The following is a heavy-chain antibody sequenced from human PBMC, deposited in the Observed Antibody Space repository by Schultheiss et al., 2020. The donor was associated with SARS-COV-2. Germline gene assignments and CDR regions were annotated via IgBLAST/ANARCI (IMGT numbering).Heavy chain of an antibody. D-gene: IGHD1-26*01. V-gene: IGHV3-53*01. Sequence: GGSLRLSCAASGFTVSSNYMSWVRQAPGKGLEWVSVIYSGGSTYYADSVKGRFTISRDNSKNTLYLQMNSLRAEDTAVYYCARDKGSREARRDYYGMDVWGQGTTVTVSS. CDR1: GFTVSSNY. CDR3: ARDKGSREARRDYYGMDV. J-gene: IGHJ6*02. CDR2: IYSGGST.